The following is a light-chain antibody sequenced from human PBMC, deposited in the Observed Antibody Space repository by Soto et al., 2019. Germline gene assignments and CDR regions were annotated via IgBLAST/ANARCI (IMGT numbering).Light chain of an antibody. CDR1: KLGDKY. CDR3: QAWDSCTAHVV. CDR2: QDS. V-gene: IGLV3-1*01. Sequence: SYELTQPPSVSVSPGQTASITCSGDKLGDKYACWYQQKPGQSPVLVIYQDSKRPSGIPERFSGSNSGNTATLTISGTQAMDEADYYCQAWDSCTAHVVFGGGTKLTVL. J-gene: IGLJ2*01.